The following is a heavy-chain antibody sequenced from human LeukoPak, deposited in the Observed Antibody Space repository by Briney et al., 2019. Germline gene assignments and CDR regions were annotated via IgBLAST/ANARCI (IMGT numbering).Heavy chain of an antibody. J-gene: IGHJ4*02. D-gene: IGHD2-21*01. V-gene: IGHV3-7*03. CDR2: IKQDGSEK. CDR1: GFTFSSYW. Sequence: QPGGSLRLSCAASGFTFSSYWMSWVRQAPGKELEWVANIKQDGSEKYYVDSMKGRFTISRDNAKNSLYLQMNSLRAEDTAVYYCARVIKGSLWPRDYWGQGTLVTVSS. CDR3: ARVIKGSLWPRDY.